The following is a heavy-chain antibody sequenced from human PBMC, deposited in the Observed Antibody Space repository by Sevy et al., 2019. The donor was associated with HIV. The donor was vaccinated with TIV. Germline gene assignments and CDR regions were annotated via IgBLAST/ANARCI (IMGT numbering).Heavy chain of an antibody. CDR2: LSFGCGKI. J-gene: IGHJ4*02. CDR3: AREGCTRPHDY. CDR1: GFNFNIYS. D-gene: IGHD2-8*01. Sequence: GGSLRLSCAVSGFNFNIYSMSWVRQAPGKGLEWVSTLSFGCGKINYAYSVKGRFIISRDDSKNTLYLQMNSLRAEDTAVYFCAREGCTRPHDYWGQGTLVTVSS. V-gene: IGHV3-23*01.